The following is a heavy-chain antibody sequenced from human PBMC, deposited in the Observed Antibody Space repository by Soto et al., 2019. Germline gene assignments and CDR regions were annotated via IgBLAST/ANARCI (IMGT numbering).Heavy chain of an antibody. Sequence: GGSLRLSCAASGFTLSSYWMHWVRQAPGKGLVWVSRINNDGSSTNYADSVKGRFTISRDNAKNTLYLQMNSLRAEDTAVYYCARDFGGMDVWGQGTTDTVSS. J-gene: IGHJ6*02. CDR1: GFTLSSYW. D-gene: IGHD3-3*01. CDR2: INNDGSST. V-gene: IGHV3-74*01. CDR3: ARDFGGMDV.